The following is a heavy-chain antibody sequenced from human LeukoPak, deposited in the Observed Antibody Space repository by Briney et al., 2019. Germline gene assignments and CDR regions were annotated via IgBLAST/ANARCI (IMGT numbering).Heavy chain of an antibody. CDR3: VRGTLKNWFDP. J-gene: IGHJ5*02. Sequence: SETLSLTCTVSGGSISSYYWSWIRQPPGKGLEWIGYIYQTGSTYYNPSLKSRVTISVDRSKNQFSLELTSVTAADTAVYYCVRGTLKNWFDPWGQGTLVTVSS. CDR2: IYQTGST. V-gene: IGHV4-59*12. CDR1: GGSISSYY.